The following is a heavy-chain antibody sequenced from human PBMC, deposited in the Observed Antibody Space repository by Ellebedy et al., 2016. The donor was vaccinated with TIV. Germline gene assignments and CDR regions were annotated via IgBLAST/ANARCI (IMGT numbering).Heavy chain of an antibody. Sequence: GGSLRLXCAASGFTFSSYSMNWVRQAPGKGLEWVSSISSSSSYIYYADSVKDRFTISRDNAKNSLYLQMNSLRAEDTAVYYCARDRYCSGGSCYSWSFDYWGQGTLVTVSS. CDR2: ISSSSSYI. D-gene: IGHD2-15*01. CDR1: GFTFSSYS. CDR3: ARDRYCSGGSCYSWSFDY. J-gene: IGHJ4*02. V-gene: IGHV3-21*01.